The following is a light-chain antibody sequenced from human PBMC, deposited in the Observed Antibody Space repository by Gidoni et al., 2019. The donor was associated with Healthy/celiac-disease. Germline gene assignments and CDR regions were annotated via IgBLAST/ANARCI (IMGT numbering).Light chain of an antibody. CDR1: QSISSY. J-gene: IGKJ4*01. Sequence: DIQMTQSPSSLSASVGDRVTITCRASQSISSYLNWYQQKPGKAPKLLIYAASSLQSGVPSRFSGSGSGTNFTLTISSLQPEDFATYYCQQGYSTLLTFXGXTKVXIK. CDR2: AAS. CDR3: QQGYSTLLT. V-gene: IGKV1-39*01.